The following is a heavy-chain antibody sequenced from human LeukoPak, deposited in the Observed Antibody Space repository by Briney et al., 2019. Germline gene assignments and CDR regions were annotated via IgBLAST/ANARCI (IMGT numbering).Heavy chain of an antibody. CDR3: AKNFWNYGIFDY. CDR2: IKQDGSDK. Sequence: AGGSLRLSCAASGFMFSNYWMTWVRQAPGKGLEWVANIKQDGSDKYYVESVKGRFTVSRDNAKNSVYLQMSSLRAEDTAIYYCAKNFWNYGIFDYWGQGTLVTVSS. J-gene: IGHJ4*02. D-gene: IGHD1-7*01. CDR1: GFMFSNYW. V-gene: IGHV3-7*01.